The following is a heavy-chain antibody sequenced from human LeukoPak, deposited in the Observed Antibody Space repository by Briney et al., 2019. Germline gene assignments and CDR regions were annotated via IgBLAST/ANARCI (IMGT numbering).Heavy chain of an antibody. Sequence: GGSLRLSCAASGFTFSSYWMSWVRQAPGKGLEWVANIKQDGSEKYYVDSVKGRFTISRDNAKNSLYLQMNSLRAEDTAVYYCARVSTYYYDSSGYYSYWGQGTLVTVSS. CDR3: ARVSTYYYDSSGYYSY. CDR2: IKQDGSEK. CDR1: GFTFSSYW. D-gene: IGHD3-22*01. J-gene: IGHJ4*02. V-gene: IGHV3-7*01.